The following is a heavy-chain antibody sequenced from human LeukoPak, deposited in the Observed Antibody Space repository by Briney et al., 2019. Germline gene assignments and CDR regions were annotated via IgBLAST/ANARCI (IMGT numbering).Heavy chain of an antibody. V-gene: IGHV4-39*07. CDR2: IYYSGST. D-gene: IGHD6-19*01. CDR1: GGSISSSSYY. J-gene: IGHJ5*02. CDR3: ARDGPRAVADSNWFDP. Sequence: SETLSLTCTVSGGSISSSSYYWGWIRQPPGKGLEWIGSIYYSGSTYYNPSLKSRVTISVDTSKNQFSLKLSSVTAADTAVYYCARDGPRAVADSNWFDPWGQGTLVTVSS.